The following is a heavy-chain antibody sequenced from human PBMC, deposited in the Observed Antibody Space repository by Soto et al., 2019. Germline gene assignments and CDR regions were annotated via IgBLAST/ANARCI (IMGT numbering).Heavy chain of an antibody. CDR1: GYIFTDYY. V-gene: IGHV1-18*04. Sequence: ASVKVSCKASGYIFTDYYMHWVRQAPGQGLEWMGWISAYNGNTNYAQKLQGRVTMTTDTSTSTAYMELSSLKASDTAMYYCVRMGFSGGGYLSYYYYGMDIWGQGTTVTVSS. J-gene: IGHJ6*02. CDR3: VRMGFSGGGYLSYYYYGMDI. CDR2: ISAYNGNT. D-gene: IGHD6-25*01.